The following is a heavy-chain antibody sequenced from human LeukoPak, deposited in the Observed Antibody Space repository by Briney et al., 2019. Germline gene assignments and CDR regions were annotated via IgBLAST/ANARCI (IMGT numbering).Heavy chain of an antibody. Sequence: PGGSLRLSCAASGFTFSSYWMSWVRQAPGKGLEWVANIKQDGSEKYYVGSVKGRFTISRDNAKNSLYLQMNSLRDEDTAVYYCARDYRGYRAPYYFDYWGQGTLVTVSS. D-gene: IGHD2-15*01. CDR3: ARDYRGYRAPYYFDY. V-gene: IGHV3-7*01. J-gene: IGHJ4*02. CDR1: GFTFSSYW. CDR2: IKQDGSEK.